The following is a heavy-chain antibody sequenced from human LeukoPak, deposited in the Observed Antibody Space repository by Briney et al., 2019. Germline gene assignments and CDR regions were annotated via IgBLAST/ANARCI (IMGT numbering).Heavy chain of an antibody. V-gene: IGHV3-64*02. CDR2: ISSNGAKK. CDR1: GFSFSTHA. CDR3: ARGFCNVDSCFEGTFGY. Sequence: GGSLRLSCAASGFSFSTHAMHWVRQAPGKGLEYVSGISSNGAKKYYGDSVKGRFTISRDNSNNMVHLQMGSLRPEDMAVYYCARGFCNVDSCFEGTFGYWGQGTRVTVSS. J-gene: IGHJ4*02. D-gene: IGHD2-15*01.